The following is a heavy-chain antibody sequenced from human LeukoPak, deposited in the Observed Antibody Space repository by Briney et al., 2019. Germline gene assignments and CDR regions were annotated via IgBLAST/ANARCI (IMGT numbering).Heavy chain of an antibody. D-gene: IGHD6-19*01. Sequence: GGSLRPSCAASGFTFSSYSMNWVRQAPGKGLEWVSSISSSSSYIYYADSVKGRFTISRDNAKNSLYLQMNSLRAEDTAVYYCARESSSGWYKGDWFDPWGQGTLVTVSS. CDR1: GFTFSSYS. CDR2: ISSSSSYI. V-gene: IGHV3-21*01. J-gene: IGHJ5*02. CDR3: ARESSSGWYKGDWFDP.